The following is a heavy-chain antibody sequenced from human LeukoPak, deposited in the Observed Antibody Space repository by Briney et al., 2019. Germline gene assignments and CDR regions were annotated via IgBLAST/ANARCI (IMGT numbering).Heavy chain of an antibody. D-gene: IGHD3-10*01. V-gene: IGHV3-23*01. CDR3: AKGAGSGTYSTFDY. CDR1: GFTFSSYG. CDR2: ISGSGGST. J-gene: IGHJ4*02. Sequence: GGTLRLPCAASGFTFSSYGMSWVRQAPGKGLEWVSAISGSGGSTYYADSVKGRFTISRDNSKNTLYLQMNSLTAGDTAIYYCAKGAGSGTYSTFDYWGQGTLVNVSS.